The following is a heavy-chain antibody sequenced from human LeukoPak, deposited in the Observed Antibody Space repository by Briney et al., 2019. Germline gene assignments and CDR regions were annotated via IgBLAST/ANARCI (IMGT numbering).Heavy chain of an antibody. CDR2: IGSSGGGI. V-gene: IGHV3-23*01. D-gene: IGHD7-27*01. CDR1: GFTFSTYT. J-gene: IGHJ4*02. CDR3: AIDPNWGTHS. Sequence: GSLRLSCAASGFTFSTYTMYWVRHPPGKRLEWVSIIGSSGGGIHYADSVKGRFTTSRDNSKNALYLQMNSLRVEDTAVYYCAIDPNWGTHSWGQGVLVTVSS.